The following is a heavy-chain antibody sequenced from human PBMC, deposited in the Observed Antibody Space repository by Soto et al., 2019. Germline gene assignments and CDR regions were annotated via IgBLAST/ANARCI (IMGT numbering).Heavy chain of an antibody. D-gene: IGHD3-10*01. Sequence: GXXVKVSCKASGGTFSSYTISWVRRAPGQGLEWMGRIIPILGIANYAQKFQGRVTITADKSTSTAYMELSSLRSADTAVYYCAREGSRLPTQNAFDIWGQGTMVTVSS. CDR1: GGTFSSYT. CDR3: AREGSRLPTQNAFDI. V-gene: IGHV1-69*04. CDR2: IIPILGIA. J-gene: IGHJ3*02.